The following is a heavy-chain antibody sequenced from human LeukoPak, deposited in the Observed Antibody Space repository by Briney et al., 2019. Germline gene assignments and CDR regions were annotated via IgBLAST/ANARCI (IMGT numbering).Heavy chain of an antibody. CDR2: IYSGGST. CDR1: GFTVSSNY. Sequence: GGSLRLSCAASGFTVSSNYMSWVRQAPGKGLEWVTVIYSGGSTYYADSVKGRFTISRDNSKNTLYLQMNSLRAEDTAVYYCAREPTSGGYFDYWGQGTLVTVSS. CDR3: AREPTSGGYFDY. J-gene: IGHJ4*02. V-gene: IGHV3-53*01. D-gene: IGHD1-26*01.